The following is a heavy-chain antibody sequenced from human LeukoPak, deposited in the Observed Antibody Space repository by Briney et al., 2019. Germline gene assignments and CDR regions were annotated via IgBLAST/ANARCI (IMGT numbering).Heavy chain of an antibody. Sequence: GASVNVSCKASGYSFTTYGITWVRQAPGQGLEWMGWISTYNGNTKYSQKLQGRVTMTTDTSTTTVYMELRSLRSDDTAVYYCARDPNQYDAVHPFDYWGQGTLVTVSS. V-gene: IGHV1-18*01. CDR3: ARDPNQYDAVHPFDY. D-gene: IGHD2-8*01. J-gene: IGHJ4*02. CDR2: ISTYNGNT. CDR1: GYSFTTYG.